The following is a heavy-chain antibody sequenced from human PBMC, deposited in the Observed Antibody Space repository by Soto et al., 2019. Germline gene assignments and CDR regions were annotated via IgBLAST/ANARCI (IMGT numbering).Heavy chain of an antibody. Sequence: PSETLSLTCAVSGGSISSGGYSWSWIRQPPGKGLEWIGYIYHSGSTYYNPSLKSRVTISVDRSKNQFSLKLSSVTAADTAVYYCARRGESITSFGQSSHPVNWFDPWGQGTLVTVSS. CDR3: ARRGESITSFGQSSHPVNWFDP. CDR1: GGSISSGGYS. CDR2: IYHSGST. D-gene: IGHD3-3*01. J-gene: IGHJ5*02. V-gene: IGHV4-30-2*01.